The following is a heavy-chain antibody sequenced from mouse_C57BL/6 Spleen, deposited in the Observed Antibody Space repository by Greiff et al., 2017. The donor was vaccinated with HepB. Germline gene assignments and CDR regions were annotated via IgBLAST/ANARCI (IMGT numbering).Heavy chain of an antibody. CDR2: IDPETGGT. V-gene: IGHV1-15*01. J-gene: IGHJ2*01. Sequence: VNLVESGAELVRPGASVTLSCKASGYTFTDYEMHWVKQTPVHGLEWIGAIDPETGGTAYNQKFKGKAILTADKSSSTAYMELRSLTSEDSAVYYFTRYDYDFDYWGQGTTLTGSS. CDR3: TRYDYDFDY. CDR1: GYTFTDYE. D-gene: IGHD2-4*01.